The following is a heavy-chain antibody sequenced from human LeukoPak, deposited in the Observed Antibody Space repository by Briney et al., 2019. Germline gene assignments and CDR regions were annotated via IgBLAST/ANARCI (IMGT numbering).Heavy chain of an antibody. CDR2: LSGSGYNT. D-gene: IGHD2-2*01. Sequence: GGSLRLSCAASGFTFSSHALSWIRQAPGKGLEWVSSLSGSGYNTYYADSVKGRLTISRDNSKNTVYLQMNSLRAEDTAVYYCAKDPYGTRYFDYWGQGTLVTVSS. CDR1: GFTFSSHA. CDR3: AKDPYGTRYFDY. V-gene: IGHV3-23*01. J-gene: IGHJ4*02.